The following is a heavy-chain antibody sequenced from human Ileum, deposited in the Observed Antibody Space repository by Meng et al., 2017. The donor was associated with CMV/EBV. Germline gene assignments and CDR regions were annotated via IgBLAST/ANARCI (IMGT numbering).Heavy chain of an antibody. Sequence: LVQSGTEVKKPGASVKVSFKNSGNTFTAKHLHWVRQAPGQGLEWMGWIYPQNGGTYFAQKFQGRVTMTSDTSITTAYMELSSLTSDDTAIYYCVKEDWYFDFWGQGTLVTVSS. CDR1: GNTFTAKH. J-gene: IGHJ4*02. CDR2: IYPQNGGT. D-gene: IGHD3-9*01. CDR3: VKEDWYFDF. V-gene: IGHV1-2*02.